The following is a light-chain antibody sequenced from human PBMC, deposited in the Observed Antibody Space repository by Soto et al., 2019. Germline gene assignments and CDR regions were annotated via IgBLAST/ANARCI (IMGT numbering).Light chain of an antibody. Sequence: EIVMTQSPATLSLSPGERATLSCRASQSVGKYLVWYQQKPGQAPRLLIYDASNRATGIPARFSGSGSGTDFTLTISSLEPEDVAVYYCQQYNNWPWTFGQGTKVEIK. V-gene: IGKV3-11*01. CDR1: QSVGKY. J-gene: IGKJ1*01. CDR3: QQYNNWPWT. CDR2: DAS.